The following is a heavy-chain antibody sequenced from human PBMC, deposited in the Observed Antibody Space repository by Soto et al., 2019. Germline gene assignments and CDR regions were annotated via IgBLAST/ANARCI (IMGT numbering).Heavy chain of an antibody. V-gene: IGHV3-48*03. CDR3: ARGYDSSGYFDY. D-gene: IGHD3-22*01. Sequence: EVQLVESGGGLVQPGGSLRLSCAASGFTFSSYEMNWVRQAPGKGLEWVSYISSSGSTIYYADSVKGRFTISRDNAKKSLYLQMNSLRAEDTAVYYCARGYDSSGYFDYWGQGTLVTVSS. CDR1: GFTFSSYE. J-gene: IGHJ4*02. CDR2: ISSSGSTI.